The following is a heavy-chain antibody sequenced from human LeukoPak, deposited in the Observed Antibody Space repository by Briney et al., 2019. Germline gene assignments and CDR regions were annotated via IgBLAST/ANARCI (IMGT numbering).Heavy chain of an antibody. J-gene: IGHJ4*02. CDR1: GGSISSSTYY. Sequence: SETLSLTCTVSGGSISSSTYYWGWIRQPPGKGLEWIGSIYYTGSTYYNPSLKSRVAISVDTSKNQFSLKLSSVSADDTAVYYSANIPGTASSWYHHDYWGQGTLVTVSS. D-gene: IGHD6-13*01. V-gene: IGHV4-39*01. CDR2: IYYTGST. CDR3: ANIPGTASSWYHHDY.